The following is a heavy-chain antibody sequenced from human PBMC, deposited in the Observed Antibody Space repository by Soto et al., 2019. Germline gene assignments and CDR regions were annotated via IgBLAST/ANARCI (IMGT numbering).Heavy chain of an antibody. CDR1: GYTFTSYG. CDR2: ISAYNGNT. V-gene: IGHV1-18*01. J-gene: IGHJ6*02. D-gene: IGHD6-13*01. CDR3: ARGGMEPLVYYDYYGMDF. Sequence: QVQLVQSGAEVKKPGASVKVSCKASGYTFTSYGISWVRQAHGQGLEWMGGISAYNGNTNYAQKLQGRVTMTTDTSMITAYMELRSLRSDATAVYYCARGGMEPLVYYDYYGMDFWGQGNTVPVSS.